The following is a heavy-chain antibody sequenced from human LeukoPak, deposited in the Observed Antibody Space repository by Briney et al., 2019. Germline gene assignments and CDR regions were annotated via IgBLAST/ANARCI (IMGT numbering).Heavy chain of an antibody. D-gene: IGHD2-15*01. V-gene: IGHV4-61*02. CDR2: IYTSGST. Sequence: SQTLSLTCTVSGGSISSGSYYWSWIRQPAGKGLEWIGRIYTSGSTNYNPSLKSRVTISVDTSKNQFSLKLSSVTAADTAVYYCARDAVVVVGYDFLPYYFDYWGQGTLVTVSS. J-gene: IGHJ4*02. CDR3: ARDAVVVVGYDFLPYYFDY. CDR1: GGSISSGSYY.